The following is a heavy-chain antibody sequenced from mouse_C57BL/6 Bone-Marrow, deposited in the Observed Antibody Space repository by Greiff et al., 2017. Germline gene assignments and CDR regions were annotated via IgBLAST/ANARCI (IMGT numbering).Heavy chain of an antibody. CDR3: ARVVGLNYFDY. J-gene: IGHJ2*01. D-gene: IGHD1-1*02. Sequence: QVQLKQSGAELVRPGASVKLSCKASGYTFTDYYINWVKQRPGQGLEWIARIYPGSGNTYYNEKFKGKATLTAEKSSSTAYMQLSSLTSEDSAVYCCARVVGLNYFDYWGQGTTLTVSS. V-gene: IGHV1-76*01. CDR1: GYTFTDYY. CDR2: IYPGSGNT.